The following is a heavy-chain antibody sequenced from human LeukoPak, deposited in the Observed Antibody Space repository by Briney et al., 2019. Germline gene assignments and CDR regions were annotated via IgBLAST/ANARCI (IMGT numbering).Heavy chain of an antibody. Sequence: SETLSLTCTVSGGSISSYYWSWIRQPPGKGLERIGYIYYSGSTNYNPSLKSRVTISVDTSKNQFSLKLSSVTAADTAVYYCARHRQWELLKNWFDPWGQGTLVTVSS. D-gene: IGHD1-26*01. V-gene: IGHV4-59*08. CDR1: GGSISSYY. CDR3: ARHRQWELLKNWFDP. J-gene: IGHJ5*02. CDR2: IYYSGST.